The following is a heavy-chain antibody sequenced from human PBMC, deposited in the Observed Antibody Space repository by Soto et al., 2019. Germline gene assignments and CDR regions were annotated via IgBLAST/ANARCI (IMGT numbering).Heavy chain of an antibody. V-gene: IGHV3-33*01. CDR2: IWYDGCNQ. D-gene: IGHD1-1*01. J-gene: IGHJ6*02. Sequence: QVQLVESGGGVVQPGRSLRLSCVVSGFTFSNYGMHWVRQAPGKGLEWVADIWYDGCNQRYADSVEGRFTISRDNSKNTLYLQMNGLSVEDTAVYYCARDQVQMQYYGHTLDVWGQGTTVTVSS. CDR3: ARDQVQMQYYGHTLDV. CDR1: GFTFSNYG.